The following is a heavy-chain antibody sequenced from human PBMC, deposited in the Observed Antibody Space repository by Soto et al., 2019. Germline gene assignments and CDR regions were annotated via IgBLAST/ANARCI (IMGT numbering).Heavy chain of an antibody. CDR3: ARDKRDLRFLEWSYYFDY. CDR2: ISYDGSNK. D-gene: IGHD3-3*01. Sequence: VQLLESGGGLVQPGGSLRLSCAASGFTFSSCAMHWVRQAPGKGLEWVAVISYDGSNKYYADSVKGRFTVSRDNSKNTLYLQVNSLRAEDTAVYYCARDKRDLRFLEWSYYFDYWGQGTLVTVSS. J-gene: IGHJ4*02. V-gene: IGHV3-30-3*01. CDR1: GFTFSSCA.